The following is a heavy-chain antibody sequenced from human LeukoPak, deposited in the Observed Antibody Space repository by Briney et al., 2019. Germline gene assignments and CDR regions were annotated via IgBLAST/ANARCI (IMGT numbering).Heavy chain of an antibody. Sequence: GGSLRLSCAASGFTFSSYGMSWVRQAPGKGLEWVSAISGSGGSTYYADSVKGRFTISRDNSKNTLYLQMNSLRAEDTAVYYCARGEGYYYDSSGLLVYWGQGTLVTVSS. CDR2: ISGSGGST. J-gene: IGHJ4*02. D-gene: IGHD3-22*01. V-gene: IGHV3-23*01. CDR1: GFTFSSYG. CDR3: ARGEGYYYDSSGLLVY.